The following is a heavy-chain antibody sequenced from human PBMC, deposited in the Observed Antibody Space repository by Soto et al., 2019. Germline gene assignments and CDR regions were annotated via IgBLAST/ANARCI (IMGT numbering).Heavy chain of an antibody. CDR1: GGSISSGDYY. Sequence: TLSLTCTVSGGSISSGDYYWSWIRQPPGKGLEWIGYIYYSGSTYYNPSLKSRVTISVDTSKNQFSLKRSSVTAADTAVYYCARARGPVVPADGAFDIWGQGTMVTVSS. D-gene: IGHD2-2*01. J-gene: IGHJ3*02. CDR2: IYYSGST. V-gene: IGHV4-30-4*01. CDR3: ARARGPVVPADGAFDI.